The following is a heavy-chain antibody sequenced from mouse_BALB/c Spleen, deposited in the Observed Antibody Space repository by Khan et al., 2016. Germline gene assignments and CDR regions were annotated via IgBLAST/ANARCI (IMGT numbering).Heavy chain of an antibody. Sequence: QVQLKESGPGLVAPSQSLSITCTVSGFSLTSYGVHWVRQPPGKGLEWLGVIWAGGSTNYNSALMSRLSISKDNSKSQVFLKMNRLQTDDTSMDYCARLEDIWGQGTTLTVSS. V-gene: IGHV2-9*02. CDR1: GFSLTSYG. CDR3: ARLEDI. J-gene: IGHJ2*01. CDR2: IWAGGST. D-gene: IGHD1-3*01.